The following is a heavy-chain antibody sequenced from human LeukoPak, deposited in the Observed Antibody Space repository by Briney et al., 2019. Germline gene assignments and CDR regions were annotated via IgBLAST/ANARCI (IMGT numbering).Heavy chain of an antibody. CDR3: AREGLDY. CDR1: GYTFTNYD. V-gene: IGHV1-8*01. CDR2: KNPNSGNS. J-gene: IGHJ4*02. Sequence: ASVKVSCXASGYTFTNYDINWVRRATGQGLEWMGYKNPNSGNSAYAQKFQGRVTITTDASITTAYMELSGLRSEDTALYYCAREGLDYWGQGTLVTVSS.